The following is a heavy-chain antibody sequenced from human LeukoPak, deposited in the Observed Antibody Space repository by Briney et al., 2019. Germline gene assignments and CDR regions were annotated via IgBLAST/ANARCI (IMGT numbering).Heavy chain of an antibody. V-gene: IGHV1-2*06. CDR2: INPNSGGT. D-gene: IGHD5-12*01. CDR3: AKAGSNGYGWGPLNWVDP. CDR1: GYSFTDKY. Sequence: GASVKVSCTASGYSFTDKYMHWVRQAPGQGLDWMGRINPNSGGTNYAQKFQGRVTMTRDTSTSTAYMELTSLKSDDTAVYYCAKAGSNGYGWGPLNWVDPWGQGTLVTVSS. J-gene: IGHJ5*02.